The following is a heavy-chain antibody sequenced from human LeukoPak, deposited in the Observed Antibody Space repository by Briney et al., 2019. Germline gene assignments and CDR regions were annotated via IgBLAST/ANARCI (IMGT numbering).Heavy chain of an antibody. CDR1: GFTFNSYA. CDR3: TRVMWDSSGYPIDY. CDR2: ISGNGGRT. Sequence: GGSLRLSCVASGFTFNSYAMSWVRQAPGKGLEWVSAISGNGGRTYYADSVKGRFTTSRDNSKNTLNLQMHRLRVEDTAVYYCTRVMWDSSGYPIDYWGQGSLATVSS. V-gene: IGHV3-23*01. J-gene: IGHJ4*02. D-gene: IGHD3-22*01.